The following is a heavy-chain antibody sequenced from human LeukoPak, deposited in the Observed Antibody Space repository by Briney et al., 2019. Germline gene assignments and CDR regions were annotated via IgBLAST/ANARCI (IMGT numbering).Heavy chain of an antibody. CDR2: IYYSGST. J-gene: IGHJ5*02. V-gene: IGHV4-39*07. CDR3: ARAWVAATGTGGYWFDP. D-gene: IGHD6-13*01. CDR1: GASVSGSPYY. Sequence: RSSETLSLTCTVSGASVSGSPYYWGWVRQPPGKGLEWIGNIYYSGSTYYNASLESRVTISIDTSKNQFSLKMNSVTAADTAVYYCARAWVAATGTGGYWFDPWGQGTLVAASS.